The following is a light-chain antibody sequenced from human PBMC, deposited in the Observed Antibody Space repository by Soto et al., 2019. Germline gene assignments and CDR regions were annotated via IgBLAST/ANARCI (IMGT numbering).Light chain of an antibody. CDR2: GAS. CDR3: QQYNNWPQT. V-gene: IGKV3-15*01. CDR1: QSVSSN. Sequence: VVLTQSPATLSLSPGDRSTLSCRASQSVSSNLAWYQQRPGQAPRLLIYGASTRASGIPTRFVGSGSGTAFTLTISSLQSEDFAVYYCQQYNNWPQTFGQGTRLEIK. J-gene: IGKJ5*01.